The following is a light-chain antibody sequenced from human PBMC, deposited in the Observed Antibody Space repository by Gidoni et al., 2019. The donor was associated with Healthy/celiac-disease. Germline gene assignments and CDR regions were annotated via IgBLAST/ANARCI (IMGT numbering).Light chain of an antibody. V-gene: IGLV3-19*01. Sequence: SSELTQDPAVSVALGQTVRITCQGDSLRSYYASWYQQKPGQAPVLVIYGKNNRPSGIPDRFSGSSSGNTASLTITGAQAEDEADYYCNSRDNHLRVFGGGTKLTVL. J-gene: IGLJ2*01. CDR3: NSRDNHLRV. CDR1: SLRSYY. CDR2: GKN.